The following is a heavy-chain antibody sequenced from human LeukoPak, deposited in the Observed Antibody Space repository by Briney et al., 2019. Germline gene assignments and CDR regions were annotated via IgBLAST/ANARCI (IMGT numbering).Heavy chain of an antibody. CDR1: GFAFSNYG. CDR3: AKEDARVSTSNSDFDY. J-gene: IGHJ4*02. V-gene: IGHV3-30*02. D-gene: IGHD4-23*01. Sequence: PGGSLRLSCAASGFAFSNYGIHWIRQSPGKGLEWVAFIRYDGNNEWYADSVKGRFGLSRDNSRNTAYIQLNSLRPDDTAVYYCAKEDARVSTSNSDFDYWGQGTLVTVSS. CDR2: IRYDGNNE.